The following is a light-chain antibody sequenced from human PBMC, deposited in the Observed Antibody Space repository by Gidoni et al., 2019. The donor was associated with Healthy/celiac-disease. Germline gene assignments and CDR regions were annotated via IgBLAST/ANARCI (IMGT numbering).Light chain of an antibody. Sequence: NFMLTQPHPVSESPGQTVTISCTRSSGSIASNYVQWYQQRPGSSPTTVIYEDNQRPSGVPDRFSGSIDISSNAASLPISGLKTEDDADYYCPSYDSSNQVFGGGTKLTVL. V-gene: IGLV6-57*01. CDR3: PSYDSSNQV. CDR2: EDN. CDR1: SGSIASNY. J-gene: IGLJ3*02.